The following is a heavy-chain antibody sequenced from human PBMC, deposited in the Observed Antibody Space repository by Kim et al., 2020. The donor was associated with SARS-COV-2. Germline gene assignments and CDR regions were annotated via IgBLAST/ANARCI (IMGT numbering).Heavy chain of an antibody. D-gene: IGHD2-15*01. CDR3: ARRARRGHIVGRHDWFDP. Sequence: SETLSLTCTVSGGSISSSSYYWGWIRQPPGKGLEWIGSIYYSGSTYYNPSLKSRVTISVDTSKNQFSLRLSSVTAADTAVYYCARRARRGHIVGRHDWFDPWGQGTLVTVSS. J-gene: IGHJ5*02. CDR1: GGSISSSSYY. V-gene: IGHV4-39*01. CDR2: IYYSGST.